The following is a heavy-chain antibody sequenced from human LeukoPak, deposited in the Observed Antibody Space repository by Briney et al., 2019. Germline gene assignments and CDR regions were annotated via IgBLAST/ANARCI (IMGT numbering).Heavy chain of an antibody. CDR2: ISRTI. CDR3: ARRIWGADSQSHTFDI. V-gene: IGHV3-11*01. Sequence: GGSLRLSCADSGFTFSDYYMGWIRQAPGKVLEWISYISRTIYYADSVKGRFTISRDNAKNSLYLQMNSLRAEDTAVYYCARRIWGADSQSHTFDIWGQGTMVTVSS. CDR1: GFTFSDYY. J-gene: IGHJ3*02. D-gene: IGHD3-16*01.